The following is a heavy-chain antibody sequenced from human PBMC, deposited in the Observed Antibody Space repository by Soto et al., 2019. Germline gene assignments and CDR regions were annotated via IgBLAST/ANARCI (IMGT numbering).Heavy chain of an antibody. CDR2: INQDASEK. Sequence: PGGSLRLSCAASGFTFSTSWMDWVRQAPGKGLEWVANINQDASEKYYVDSVGGRFTVSRDNAKNSVYLQMNSLRAEDTAVYFCSRSLIDWGQGTLVTVS. V-gene: IGHV3-7*04. CDR1: GFTFSTSW. CDR3: SRSLID. J-gene: IGHJ4*02.